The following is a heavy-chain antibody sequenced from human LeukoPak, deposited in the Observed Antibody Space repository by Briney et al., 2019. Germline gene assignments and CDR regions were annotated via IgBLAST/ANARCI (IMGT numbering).Heavy chain of an antibody. D-gene: IGHD6-13*01. V-gene: IGHV1-8*03. J-gene: IGHJ4*02. CDR2: MNPNSGNT. Sequence: GASVKVSCKASGYTFTGYDINWVRQATGQGLEWMGWMNPNSGNTGYAQKFQGRVTITRNTSISTAYMELSSLRSEDTAVYYCARGRWGSSWPPHWGQGTLVTVSS. CDR3: ARGRWGSSWPPH. CDR1: GYTFTGYD.